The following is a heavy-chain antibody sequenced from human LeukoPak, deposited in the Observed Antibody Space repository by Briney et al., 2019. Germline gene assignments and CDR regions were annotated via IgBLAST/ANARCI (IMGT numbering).Heavy chain of an antibody. CDR1: GYSISNGYY. D-gene: IGHD2-8*01. Sequence: PSETLTLTCAVSGYSISNGYYWGWIRQPPGKGLEWIGSIYHGTGSSYYNPSLRSRVTISLDTSKNQFSLRLSSVTAADTAVYYCARYYSASLHGVDYSGQGTQVTVSS. V-gene: IGHV4-38-2*01. CDR3: ARYYSASLHGVDY. CDR2: IYHGTGSS. J-gene: IGHJ4*02.